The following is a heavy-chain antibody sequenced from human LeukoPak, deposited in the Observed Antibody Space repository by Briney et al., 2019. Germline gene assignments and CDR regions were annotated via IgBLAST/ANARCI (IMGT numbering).Heavy chain of an antibody. CDR2: IKRDGSEK. Sequence: PGGSLRLSCAASGFTFNSYWMNWVRQAPGKGLEWVANIKRDGSEKYYVDSVKGRFTISRDNAKNSLDLQMNSLRVEDTAVYYCARLGPPSSGWPESFDYWGQGTLVTVSS. J-gene: IGHJ4*02. D-gene: IGHD6-19*01. V-gene: IGHV3-7*03. CDR1: GFTFNSYW. CDR3: ARLGPPSSGWPESFDY.